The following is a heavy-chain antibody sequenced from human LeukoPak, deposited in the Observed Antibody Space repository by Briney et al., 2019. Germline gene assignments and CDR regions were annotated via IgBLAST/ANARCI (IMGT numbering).Heavy chain of an antibody. CDR3: AKEFYFATAV. D-gene: IGHD2-15*01. CDR1: GFTFSAYA. J-gene: IGHJ6*02. Sequence: GGSLRLSCAASGFTFSAYAMSWVRQAPGKGLEWVSAVSGGGGTTHYADSVKGRFTISRDNSENTLSLQMKSLRGEDTAVYYCAKEFYFATAVWGQGTTVTVSS. CDR2: VSGGGGTT. V-gene: IGHV3-23*01.